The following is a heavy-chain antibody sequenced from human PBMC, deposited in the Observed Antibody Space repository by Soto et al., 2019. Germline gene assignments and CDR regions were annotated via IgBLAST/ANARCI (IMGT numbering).Heavy chain of an antibody. J-gene: IGHJ4*02. CDR2: IYNGGST. V-gene: IGHV3-66*01. D-gene: IGHD3-9*01. Sequence: PGGSLRLSCAASGFTVSSTYMSWVRQAPGKGLEWVSVIYNGGSTYYADSVKGRFTVSRDNSKNTLYLQMNSLRAEDTAVYYCARDAALRYFDDTPYWGQGTLVTVSS. CDR1: GFTVSSTY. CDR3: ARDAALRYFDDTPY.